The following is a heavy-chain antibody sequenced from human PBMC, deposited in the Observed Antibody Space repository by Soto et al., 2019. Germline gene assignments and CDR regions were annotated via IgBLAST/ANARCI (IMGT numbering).Heavy chain of an antibody. J-gene: IGHJ4*02. CDR3: TSGYLDTIRAPG. D-gene: IGHD5-18*01. CDR2: IRSKSKDYAT. CDR1: GFSFSDCA. V-gene: IGHV3-73*01. Sequence: GGSLRLSCAASGFSFSDCAIHWVRQASGRGLEWVGRIRSKSKDYATEYDASVSGRFSISRDDSRNMAFLEMNSLKSEDTAVYYCTSGYLDTIRAPGWGQGTLVTVSS.